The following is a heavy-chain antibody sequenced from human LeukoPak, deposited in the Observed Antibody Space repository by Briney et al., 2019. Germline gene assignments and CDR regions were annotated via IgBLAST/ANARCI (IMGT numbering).Heavy chain of an antibody. CDR2: ISGSGGST. CDR1: GFTFSTYG. D-gene: IGHD2-15*01. J-gene: IGHJ4*02. Sequence: GGSLRLSRAASGFTFSTYGMHWVRQAPGKGLEWVSTISGSGGSTYYADSVKGRFTISRDNSKNTLYLQMNSLRAEDTAVYYCAKMTGVVVAATPDYWGQGTLVIVSS. V-gene: IGHV3-23*01. CDR3: AKMTGVVVAATPDY.